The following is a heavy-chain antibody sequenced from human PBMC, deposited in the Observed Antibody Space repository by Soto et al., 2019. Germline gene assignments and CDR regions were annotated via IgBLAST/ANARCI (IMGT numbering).Heavy chain of an antibody. Sequence: QLQLQESGPGLVKPSETLSLTCTVSGGSISSSSYYWGWIRQPPGKGLEWIGSIYYSGSTYYNPSLKSRVTISVDTSKNQFSLKLSSVTAADTAVYYCARHRTHSCSWVDYWGQGTLVTVSS. CDR2: IYYSGST. CDR1: GGSISSSSYY. V-gene: IGHV4-39*01. J-gene: IGHJ4*02. D-gene: IGHD6-13*01. CDR3: ARHRTHSCSWVDY.